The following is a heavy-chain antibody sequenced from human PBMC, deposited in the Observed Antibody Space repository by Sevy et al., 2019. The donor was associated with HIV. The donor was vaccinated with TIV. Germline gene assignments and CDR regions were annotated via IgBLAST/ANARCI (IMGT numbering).Heavy chain of an antibody. Sequence: ASVKVSCKASGYTFTSYAMHWVRQAPGQRLEWMGWINAGNGNTKYSQKFQGRVTITRDTSASTAYMELSSLRSEDTAVYYCARGGIVVVVAAFDYWGQGTLVTVSS. CDR2: INAGNGNT. CDR1: GYTFTSYA. CDR3: ARGGIVVVVAAFDY. J-gene: IGHJ4*02. D-gene: IGHD2-15*01. V-gene: IGHV1-3*01.